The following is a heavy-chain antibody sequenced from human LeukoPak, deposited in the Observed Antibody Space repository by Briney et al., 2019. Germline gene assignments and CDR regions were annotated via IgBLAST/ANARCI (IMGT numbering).Heavy chain of an antibody. V-gene: IGHV1-69*01. CDR2: IIPMFGIA. J-gene: IGHJ4*02. Sequence: SSVKVSCKASGGTFRSYAISWVRQAPGQGLEWMGGIIPMFGIANYAQKFQGRVTITADESTSTAYMELSSLRSEDTAVYYCARDRPYTGGWRGFDYWGQGTLVTVSS. D-gene: IGHD6-19*01. CDR3: ARDRPYTGGWRGFDY. CDR1: GGTFRSYA.